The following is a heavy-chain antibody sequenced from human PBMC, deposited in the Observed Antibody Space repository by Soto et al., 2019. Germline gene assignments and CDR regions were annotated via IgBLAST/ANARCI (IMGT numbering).Heavy chain of an antibody. CDR3: ASQAALNGMDV. D-gene: IGHD6-6*01. V-gene: IGHV4-30-4*01. CDR1: GGSISSGDYY. CDR2: IYYSGST. J-gene: IGHJ6*02. Sequence: PSETLSLTCTVSGGSISSGDYYWSWIRQPPGKGLEWIGYIYYSGSTYYNPSLKSRVNISVDTSKKQFSLKLSSVTAADTAVYYCASQAALNGMDVWGQGTTVTVSS.